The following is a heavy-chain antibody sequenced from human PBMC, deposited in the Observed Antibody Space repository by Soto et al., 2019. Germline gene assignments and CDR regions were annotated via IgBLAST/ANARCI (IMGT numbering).Heavy chain of an antibody. V-gene: IGHV3-74*01. CDR3: ARGLKNYYGVDV. CDR1: GFTFTTYW. Sequence: EVKVVESGGGLVQPGGSLRLSCAASGFTFTTYWMHWVRQVPGKGLVWVSRIKGDGSSLSYADSVKGQFTISRDNVENTVYLQMGSLRADDTAVYYCARGLKNYYGVDVWGQGTTVTVSS. J-gene: IGHJ6*02. CDR2: IKGDGSSL.